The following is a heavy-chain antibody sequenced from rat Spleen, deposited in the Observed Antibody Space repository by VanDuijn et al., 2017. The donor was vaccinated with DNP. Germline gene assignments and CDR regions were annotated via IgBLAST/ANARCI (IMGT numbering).Heavy chain of an antibody. CDR1: GFTFNNSW. J-gene: IGHJ2*01. CDR3: VRSTTGIRGYYFDY. V-gene: IGHV5-31*01. CDR2: ISSSGGST. Sequence: EVQLVESGGDLVQPGRSLKLSCVASGFTFNNSWMTWIRQVPGKGLEWVASISSSGGSTYYPDSVKGRFTISRDNAKNTLYLQMNRLRSEDTATYYCVRSTTGIRGYYFDYWGQGVTVTVSS. D-gene: IGHD1-9*01.